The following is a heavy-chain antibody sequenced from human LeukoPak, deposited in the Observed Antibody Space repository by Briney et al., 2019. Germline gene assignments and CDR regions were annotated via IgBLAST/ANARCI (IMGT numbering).Heavy chain of an antibody. V-gene: IGHV4-4*07. Sequence: HSETLSLTCIVCGGSISSYYWSWIRQPAGKGLEWIGRTHTSGSTNYNPSLKSRVTISVDTSKNQFSLKLSSVTAADTAVYYCARRPRRIAAAGTGMFDYWGQGTLVTVSS. CDR3: ARRPRRIAAAGTGMFDY. CDR2: THTSGST. J-gene: IGHJ4*02. CDR1: GGSISSYY. D-gene: IGHD6-13*01.